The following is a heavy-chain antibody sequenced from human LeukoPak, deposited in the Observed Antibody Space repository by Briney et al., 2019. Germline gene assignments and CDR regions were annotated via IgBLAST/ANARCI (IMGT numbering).Heavy chain of an antibody. CDR2: ISYDGSNK. V-gene: IGHV3-30*18. D-gene: IGHD5-12*01. Sequence: GGSLRLSCAASGFTFSSYGMHWVRQAPGKGLEWVAVISYDGSNKYYADSVKGRFTISRDNSKNTLYLQMNSLRAEDTAVYCCAKGGYSGSSHFDYWGQGTLVTVSS. CDR1: GFTFSSYG. J-gene: IGHJ4*02. CDR3: AKGGYSGSSHFDY.